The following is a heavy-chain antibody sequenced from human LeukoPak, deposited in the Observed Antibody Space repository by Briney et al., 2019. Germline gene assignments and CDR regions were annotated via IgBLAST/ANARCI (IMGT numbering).Heavy chain of an antibody. Sequence: SETLSLTCAVYGGSFSGYYWSWIRQPPGKGLEWIGEINHSGSTNYNPSLKSRVTISVDTSKNQFSPKLSSVTAADTAVYYCARGNIVLMVYAMDWFDPWGLGTLVTVSS. J-gene: IGHJ5*02. D-gene: IGHD2-8*01. CDR2: INHSGST. V-gene: IGHV4-34*01. CDR1: GGSFSGYY. CDR3: ARGNIVLMVYAMDWFDP.